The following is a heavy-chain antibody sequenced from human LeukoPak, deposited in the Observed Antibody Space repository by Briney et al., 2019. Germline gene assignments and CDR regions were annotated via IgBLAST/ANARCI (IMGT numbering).Heavy chain of an antibody. J-gene: IGHJ4*02. CDR1: EGTFSSYA. CDR2: IIPIFGTA. CDR3: ARGRGYDSHYFDY. Sequence: SVKVSCKASEGTFSSYAISWVRQAPGQGLEWMGGIIPIFGTANYAQKFQGRVTITTDESTSTAYMELSSLRSEDTAVYYCARGRGYDSHYFDYWGQGTLVTVSS. V-gene: IGHV1-69*05. D-gene: IGHD5-12*01.